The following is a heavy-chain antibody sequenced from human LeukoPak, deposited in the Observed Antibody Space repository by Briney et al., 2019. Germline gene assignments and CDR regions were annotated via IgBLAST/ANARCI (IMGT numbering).Heavy chain of an antibody. V-gene: IGHV1-2*06. CDR3: ARGISGGFDI. D-gene: IGHD2-21*01. CDR2: IIPNSGAT. CDR1: GYTFTAYH. Sequence: ASVKVSCKPSGYTFTAYHMHWVRQAPGQGLEWMGRIIPNSGATNYARNFQGRVTMTRDTSISTAYMELSRLRLDDTAVYYCARGISGGFDIWGQGTMVTVSS. J-gene: IGHJ3*02.